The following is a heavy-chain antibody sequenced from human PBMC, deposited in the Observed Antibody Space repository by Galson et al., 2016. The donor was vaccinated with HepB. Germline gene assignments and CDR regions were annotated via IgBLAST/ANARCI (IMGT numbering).Heavy chain of an antibody. Sequence: PALVQPTQTLTLTCTSSGFSLTTKRVSVGWIRQPPGQALEWLALIYWDDDKRDSPSLKNRLTITKDTSKHQVYLTMARVDPVDTATYYCSRRTAASGGGFDYWGQGTLVSVSS. CDR3: SRRTAASGGGFDY. CDR2: IYWDDDK. CDR1: GFSLTTKRVS. J-gene: IGHJ4*02. D-gene: IGHD3-16*01. V-gene: IGHV2-5*02.